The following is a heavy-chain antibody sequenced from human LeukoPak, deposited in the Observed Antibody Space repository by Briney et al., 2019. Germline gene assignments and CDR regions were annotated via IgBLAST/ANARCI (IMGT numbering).Heavy chain of an antibody. CDR3: AGDFHDSFDI. CDR1: GFPFNTYA. Sequence: GGSLRLSCAAPGFPFNTYAMHWVRQAPGKGPEWVPLIWHDGSNENYADSVKGRFTVSRDNSKNTLYLQMNSLGVDDTAVYYCAGDFHDSFDIWGQGTVVIVSS. J-gene: IGHJ3*02. CDR2: IWHDGSNE. V-gene: IGHV3-33*01.